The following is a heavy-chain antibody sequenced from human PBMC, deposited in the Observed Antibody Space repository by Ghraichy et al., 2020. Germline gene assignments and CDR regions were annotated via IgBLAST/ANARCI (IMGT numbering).Heavy chain of an antibody. D-gene: IGHD5-24*01. CDR2: INHSGST. J-gene: IGHJ4*02. Sequence: LRLSCAVSGGSFSGYYWSWIRQPPGKGLEWIGEINHSGSTNYTPSLKSRVTFSVDTSKNQFSLKLSSVTAADTALYYCARGRGFKVFDYWGQGTLVTVSS. CDR3: ARGRGFKVFDY. V-gene: IGHV4-34*01. CDR1: GGSFSGYY.